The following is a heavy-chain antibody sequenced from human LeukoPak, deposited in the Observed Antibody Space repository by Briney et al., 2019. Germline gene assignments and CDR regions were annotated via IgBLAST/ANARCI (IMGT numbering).Heavy chain of an antibody. V-gene: IGHV1-2*02. D-gene: IGHD6-19*01. CDR2: INPNSGGT. J-gene: IGHJ6*03. CDR3: ARDLYQWLPSTRPRDYYYYMDV. CDR1: GYTFTVYY. Sequence: ASVKVSCKPSGYTFTVYYLHWVRQAPGQGLEYMGWINPNSGGTNYAQKFQGRVTMTRDTSISTAYMELSRLRSDDTAVYYCARDLYQWLPSTRPRDYYYYMDVWGEGTTVTVSS.